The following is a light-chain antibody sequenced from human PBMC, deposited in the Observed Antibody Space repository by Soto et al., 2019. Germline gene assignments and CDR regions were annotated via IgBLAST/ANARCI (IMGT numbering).Light chain of an antibody. CDR3: CSYAGDYTFV. Sequence: QSALIQPRSVSGSPGQSVTISCTGTSNDVGVYKYVSWYRQHPGKAPKLMIYDVITRPSGVPDRFSGSKSGNTASLTISGLQAEDEADYYCCSYAGDYTFVFGSGTKVTVL. V-gene: IGLV2-11*01. J-gene: IGLJ1*01. CDR1: SNDVGVYKY. CDR2: DVI.